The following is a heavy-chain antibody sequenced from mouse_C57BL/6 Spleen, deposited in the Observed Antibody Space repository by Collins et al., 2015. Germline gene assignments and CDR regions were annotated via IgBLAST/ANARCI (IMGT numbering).Heavy chain of an antibody. D-gene: IGHD1-1*01. CDR1: GYSITSGYY. Sequence: DVQLQESGPGLVKPSQSLSLTCSVTGYSITSGYYWNWIRQFPGNKLEWMGYISYDGSNNYNPSLKNRISITRDTSKNQFFLKLNSVTTEDTATYYCAPITTVVEGFAYWGQGTLVTVSA. V-gene: IGHV3-6*01. J-gene: IGHJ3*01. CDR3: APITTVVEGFAY. CDR2: ISYDGSN.